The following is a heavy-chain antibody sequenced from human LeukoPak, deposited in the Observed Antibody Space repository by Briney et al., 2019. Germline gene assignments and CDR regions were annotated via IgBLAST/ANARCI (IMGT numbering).Heavy chain of an antibody. CDR3: ARHGPFIAVAAASPFDC. D-gene: IGHD6-19*01. CDR2: ISYSGT. V-gene: IGHV4-59*08. Sequence: SETLSLTCTVSGGSIRTYYWSWIRQPPGKGLEWIAYISYSGTSYNPSLKSRATISLDMSKNHFSLNLSSVTASDTALYYCARHGPFIAVAAASPFDCWGQGTLVTVSS. CDR1: GGSIRTYY. J-gene: IGHJ4*02.